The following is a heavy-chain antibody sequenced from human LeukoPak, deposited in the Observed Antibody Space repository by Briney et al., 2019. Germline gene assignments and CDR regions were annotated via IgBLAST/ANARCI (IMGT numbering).Heavy chain of an antibody. CDR3: ASPADYVCG. CDR1: GGSFSGYY. CDR2: INHSGST. J-gene: IGHJ4*02. V-gene: IGHV4-34*01. D-gene: IGHD3-16*01. Sequence: SETLSLTCAVYGGSFSGYYWSWVRQPPGKGLEWIGEINHSGSTNYNPSLKGRVTISVDTSKNQFSLKLSSVTAADTAVYYCASPADYVCGWGQGTLVTVSS.